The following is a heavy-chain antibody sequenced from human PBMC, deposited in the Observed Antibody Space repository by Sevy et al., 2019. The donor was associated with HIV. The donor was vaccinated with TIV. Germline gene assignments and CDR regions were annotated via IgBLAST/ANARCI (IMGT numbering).Heavy chain of an antibody. Sequence: GGSLRLSCAASGFTFSSYGMHWVRQAPGKGLEWVAFIRYDGSNKYYADSVKGRFTFSRDNSKNTLYLQMNSLRAEGTAVYYCAKEYSYGYYFDYWGQGTLVTVSS. J-gene: IGHJ4*02. CDR3: AKEYSYGYYFDY. CDR1: GFTFSSYG. D-gene: IGHD5-18*01. CDR2: IRYDGSNK. V-gene: IGHV3-30*02.